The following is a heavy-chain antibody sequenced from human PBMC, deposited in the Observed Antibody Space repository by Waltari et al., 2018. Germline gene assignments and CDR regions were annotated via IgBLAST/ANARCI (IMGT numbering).Heavy chain of an antibody. J-gene: IGHJ5*02. Sequence: EVQLLESGGGLVQPGGSLRLSCAASGFTFNNYAMTWVRQAPGKVPDGVSSITQSASYTYYRDSVKGRFTISRDNSESTLYLQMNNLRAEDTAIYYCAKDSCEGRGGGSCYNPWGQGTLVTVSS. V-gene: IGHV3-23*01. CDR1: GFTFNNYA. D-gene: IGHD2-15*01. CDR3: AKDSCEGRGGGSCYNP. CDR2: ITQSASYT.